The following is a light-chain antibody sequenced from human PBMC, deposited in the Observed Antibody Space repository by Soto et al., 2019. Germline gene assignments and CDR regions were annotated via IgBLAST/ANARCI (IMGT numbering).Light chain of an antibody. CDR3: GSWDSSLSAYV. J-gene: IGLJ1*01. Sequence: QSVLTQPPSVSAAPGQKVTISCSGSSSNIGGNSVSWYQQLPGTAPKLLIYNDNKRPSGIPDRFSGSKSGTSATLGITGFQTGDEADYYCGSWDSSLSAYVFGTGTKSPS. V-gene: IGLV1-51*01. CDR1: SSNIGGNS. CDR2: NDN.